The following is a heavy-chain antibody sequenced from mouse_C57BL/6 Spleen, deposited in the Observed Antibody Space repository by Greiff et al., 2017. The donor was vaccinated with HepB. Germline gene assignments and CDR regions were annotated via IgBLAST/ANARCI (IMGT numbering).Heavy chain of an antibody. CDR3: ARGRNYYDYDSWYFDV. CDR1: GYTFTSYW. Sequence: QVQLQQSGAELVKPGASVKLSCKASGYTFTSYWMHWVKQRPGRGLEWIGRIDPNSGGTKYNEKFKSKATLTVDKPSSTAYMQLSSLTSEDSAVYYCARGRNYYDYDSWYFDVWGTGTTVTVSS. CDR2: IDPNSGGT. D-gene: IGHD2-4*01. J-gene: IGHJ1*03. V-gene: IGHV1-72*01.